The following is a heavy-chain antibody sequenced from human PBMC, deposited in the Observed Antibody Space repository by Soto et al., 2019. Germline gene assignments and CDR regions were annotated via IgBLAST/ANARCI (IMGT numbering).Heavy chain of an antibody. CDR2: ISAHNGNT. V-gene: IGHV1-18*01. D-gene: IGHD6-6*01. CDR3: AKVVGYYYYYYGMDV. J-gene: IGHJ6*02. Sequence: ASVKVSCKGSGYGFTTYGITWVRQATGQGLEWMAWISAHNGNTNYAQKLQGRVTVTRDTSTSTAYMELSSLRSEDTAVYYCAKVVGYYYYYYGMDVWGQGTTVTVSS. CDR1: GYGFTTYG.